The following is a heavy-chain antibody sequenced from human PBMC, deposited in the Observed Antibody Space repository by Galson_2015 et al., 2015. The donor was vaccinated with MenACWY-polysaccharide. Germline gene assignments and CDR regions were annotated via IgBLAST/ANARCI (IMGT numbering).Heavy chain of an antibody. D-gene: IGHD2-21*01. J-gene: IGHJ4*02. Sequence: SCKASGYTFTSYDINWVRQATGQGLEWMGWMNPNSGNTGYAQKFQGRVTMTSNSAMTTAYMELSSLRSEDTAVYYCARIIARKYTFADSWGQGTLVTVS. CDR2: MNPNSGNT. CDR1: GYTFTSYD. CDR3: ARIIARKYTFADS. V-gene: IGHV1-8*01.